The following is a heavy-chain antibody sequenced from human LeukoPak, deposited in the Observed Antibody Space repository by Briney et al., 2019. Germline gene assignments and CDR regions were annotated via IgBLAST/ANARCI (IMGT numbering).Heavy chain of an antibody. V-gene: IGHV3-23*01. J-gene: IGHJ4*02. D-gene: IGHD3-22*01. CDR1: RFTFSNYA. CDR3: ARAYYYDSSGYSPFDY. CDR2: ISGSGGST. Sequence: GGSLRLSCAASRFTFSNYAMSWVRQAPGKGLEWVSAISGSGGSTYYADSVKGRFTIPRDNSKNTLYLQMNSLRAEDTAVYYCARAYYYDSSGYSPFDYWGQGTLVTVSS.